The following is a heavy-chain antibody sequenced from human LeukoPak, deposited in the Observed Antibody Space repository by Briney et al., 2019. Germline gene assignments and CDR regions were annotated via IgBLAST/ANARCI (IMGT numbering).Heavy chain of an antibody. CDR1: GGSISNDY. Sequence: TSETLSLTCTVSGGSISNDYWSWFRQPPGKGLEWVGCISYSEITNYNPSLKSRVTISVDTSRTQFSLKLLSVTAADTAVYYCTRGRLRSAQDSWGQGTLVTVSS. J-gene: IGHJ4*02. V-gene: IGHV4-59*01. D-gene: IGHD6-6*01. CDR2: ISYSEIT. CDR3: TRGRLRSAQDS.